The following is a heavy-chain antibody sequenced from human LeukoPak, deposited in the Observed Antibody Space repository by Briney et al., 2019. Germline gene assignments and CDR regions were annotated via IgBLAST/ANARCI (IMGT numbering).Heavy chain of an antibody. J-gene: IGHJ6*03. V-gene: IGHV3-15*01. CDR2: IKSKTDDGTT. CDR1: GFTFNKAW. Sequence: GGSLRLSCAASGFTFNKAWMSWVRQAPGKGLEWVGRIKSKTDDGTTDYAAPVKGRFTISRDDLRETLYLQMNSLKTEDTAVYYCTTGYSNYLRYYYYFYMDVWGKGTTVTVSS. D-gene: IGHD4-11*01. CDR3: TTGYSNYLRYYYYFYMDV.